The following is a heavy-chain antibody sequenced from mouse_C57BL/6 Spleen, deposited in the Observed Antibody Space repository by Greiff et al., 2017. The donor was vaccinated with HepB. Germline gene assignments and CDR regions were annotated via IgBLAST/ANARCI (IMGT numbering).Heavy chain of an antibody. J-gene: IGHJ3*01. CDR1: GYTFTDYE. CDR2: IDPETGGT. CDR3: TRGFAY. Sequence: QVQLQQSGAELVRPGASVTLSCKASGYTFTDYEMHWVKQTPVHGLEWIGAIDPETGGTAYNQKFKGKAILTADKSSSTAYMELRSLPSEDSAVYYCTRGFAYWGQGTLVTVSA. V-gene: IGHV1-15*01.